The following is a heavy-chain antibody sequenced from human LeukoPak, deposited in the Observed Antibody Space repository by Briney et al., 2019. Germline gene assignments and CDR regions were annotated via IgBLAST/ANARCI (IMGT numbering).Heavy chain of an antibody. V-gene: IGHV3-43*02. J-gene: IGHJ6*03. Sequence: PGGSLRLSCAASGFTFDDYAMHWVRQAPGKGLEWVSLISGDVGSTYYADSVKGRFTISRDNSKNSLYLQMNSLRTEDTALYYCAKDRTPRNLNYDFWSGYYLDVWGKGTTVTVSS. D-gene: IGHD3-3*01. CDR2: ISGDVGST. CDR1: GFTFDDYA. CDR3: AKDRTPRNLNYDFWSGYYLDV.